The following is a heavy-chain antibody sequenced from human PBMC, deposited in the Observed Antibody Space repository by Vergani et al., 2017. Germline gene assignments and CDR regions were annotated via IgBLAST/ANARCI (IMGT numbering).Heavy chain of an antibody. J-gene: IGHJ5*02. CDR2: ISWNSGSI. CDR1: GFTFDDYA. Sequence: VQLVESGGGLVQPGRSLRLSCAASGFTFDDYAMHWVRQAPGKGLEWVSGISWNSGSIGYADSVKGRFTISRDNAKNSLYLQMNSLRAEDTALYYCAKGRGQFQGWFHPWGQGTLVTVSA. D-gene: IGHD1-26*01. V-gene: IGHV3-9*01. CDR3: AKGRGQFQGWFHP.